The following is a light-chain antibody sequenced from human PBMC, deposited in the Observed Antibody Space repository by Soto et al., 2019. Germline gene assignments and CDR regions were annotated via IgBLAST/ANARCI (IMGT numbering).Light chain of an antibody. V-gene: IGKV1-39*01. CDR2: AAS. CDR3: QQSYRTPYT. Sequence: DIPMTQSPSSLSASVGDRITITCRASQSISTYLNWYQHKPGKAPNLLIHAASSLQSGVPSRFSGSGSGTDFTLTISSLQPEDFATYYCQQSYRTPYTFGQGTKLEIK. CDR1: QSISTY. J-gene: IGKJ2*01.